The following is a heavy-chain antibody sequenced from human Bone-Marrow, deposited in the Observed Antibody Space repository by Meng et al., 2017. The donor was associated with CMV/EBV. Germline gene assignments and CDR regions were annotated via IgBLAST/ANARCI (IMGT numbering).Heavy chain of an antibody. J-gene: IGHJ4*02. D-gene: IGHD3-3*01. CDR3: ARATGFAVGDI. V-gene: IGHV4-30-4*08. CDR2: IYSSGST. Sequence: SETLSLTCTVSGDSISSGDYYWSWIRQPPGKGLEWIGYIYSSGSTYHNPSLKSRLNILLDTSKNQFSLNLRSVTAADTAVYSCARATGFAVGDIWGQGTLVTVSS. CDR1: GDSISSGDYY.